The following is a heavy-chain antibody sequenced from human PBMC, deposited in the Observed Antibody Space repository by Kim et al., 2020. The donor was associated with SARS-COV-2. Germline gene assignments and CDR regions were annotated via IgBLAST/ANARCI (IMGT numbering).Heavy chain of an antibody. CDR1: GDSISSSTYY. V-gene: IGHV4-39*01. J-gene: IGHJ4*02. CDR2: IYYNGDT. Sequence: SETLSLTCTVSGDSISSSTYYWGWLRQPPGKGLEWIGSIYYNGDTYNKPSPKSRLIISVDTSKSQFSLKVNSLNATDTALYYCARRNINSWFFDIWGQGTLLTVSS. D-gene: IGHD1-20*01. CDR3: ARRNINSWFFDI.